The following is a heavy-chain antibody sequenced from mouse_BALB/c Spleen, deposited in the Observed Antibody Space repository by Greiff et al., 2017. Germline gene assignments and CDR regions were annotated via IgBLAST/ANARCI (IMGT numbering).Heavy chain of an antibody. Sequence: EVQLQQSGPELEKPGASVKISCKASGYSFTGYNMNWVKQSNGKSLEWIGNIDPYYGGTSYNQKFKGKATLTVDKSSSTAYMQLKRLTSEDSAVYYCAREGANTVVAPLNAMDYWGQGTSVTVSS. J-gene: IGHJ4*01. CDR3: AREGANTVVAPLNAMDY. CDR1: GYSFTGYN. D-gene: IGHD1-1*01. CDR2: IDPYYGGT. V-gene: IGHV1-39*01.